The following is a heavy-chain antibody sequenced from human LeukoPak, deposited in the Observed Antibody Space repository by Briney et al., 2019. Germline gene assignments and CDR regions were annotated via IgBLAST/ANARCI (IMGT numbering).Heavy chain of an antibody. CDR3: ARDPLPDQNIVVVTAIQGPYDY. Sequence: ASVKVSCKASGYTFTSYAMHWVRQAPGQRLEWMGWINAGNGNTKYSQKFQGRVTITRDTSASTAYMELSSLRSEDTAVYYCARDPLPDQNIVVVTAIQGPYDYWGQGTLVTVSS. D-gene: IGHD2-21*02. CDR2: INAGNGNT. CDR1: GYTFTSYA. J-gene: IGHJ4*02. V-gene: IGHV1-3*01.